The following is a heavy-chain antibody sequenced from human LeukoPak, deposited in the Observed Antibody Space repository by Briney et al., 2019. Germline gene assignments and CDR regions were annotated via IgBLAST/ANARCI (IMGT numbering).Heavy chain of an antibody. Sequence: ASVKVSCKASGYTFTGYYMHWVRQAPGQGLEWMGWIKPDNGDTNYVQKFQGRVTMTRDTSITTAYMELSLRSDDTAVYYCARALLWFGEPSHIDYWGQGTLVTASS. J-gene: IGHJ4*02. CDR1: GYTFTGYY. V-gene: IGHV1-2*02. CDR3: ARALLWFGEPSHIDY. D-gene: IGHD3-10*01. CDR2: IKPDNGDT.